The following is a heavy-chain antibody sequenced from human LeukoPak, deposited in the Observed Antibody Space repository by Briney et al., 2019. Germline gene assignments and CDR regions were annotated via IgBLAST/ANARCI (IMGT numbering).Heavy chain of an antibody. D-gene: IGHD6-13*01. Sequence: GESLKISCKGSGYSFTSYWIGWVRQMPGKGLEWMGIIHPGDSDTRYSPSFQGQVTISADKSISTAYLQWSSLKASDTAMYYCARLGIAAAGPHDAFDIWGQGTMVTVSS. CDR3: ARLGIAAAGPHDAFDI. J-gene: IGHJ3*02. CDR2: IHPGDSDT. CDR1: GYSFTSYW. V-gene: IGHV5-51*01.